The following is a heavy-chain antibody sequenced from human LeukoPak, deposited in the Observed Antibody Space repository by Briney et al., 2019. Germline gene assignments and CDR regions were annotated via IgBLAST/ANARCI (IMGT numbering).Heavy chain of an antibody. V-gene: IGHV3-30*02. CDR1: GFTFSSYG. CDR2: IWSDGSNK. D-gene: IGHD2-2*01. J-gene: IGHJ4*02. CDR3: AKVVVPAALPSDY. Sequence: GGSLRLSCAASGFTFSSYGMHWVRQTPGKGLEWVAIIWSDGSNKYYADSVKGRFTISRDNSKNTLYLQMNSLRAEDTAVYYCAKVVVPAALPSDYWGQGTLVTVSS.